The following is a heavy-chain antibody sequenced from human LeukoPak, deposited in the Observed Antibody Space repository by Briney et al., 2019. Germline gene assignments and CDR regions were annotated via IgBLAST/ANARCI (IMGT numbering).Heavy chain of an antibody. CDR1: GGSFSGYY. CDR2: INHSGST. CDR3: ARDNRGQNYYGSGSSPNYYYYMDV. J-gene: IGHJ6*03. V-gene: IGHV4-34*01. D-gene: IGHD3-10*01. Sequence: SETLSLTCAVYGGSFSGYYWSWIRQPPGKGLEWIGEINHSGSTNYNPSLKSRVTISVDTSKNQFSLKLSSVTAADTAVYYCARDNRGQNYYGSGSSPNYYYYMDVWGKGATVTISS.